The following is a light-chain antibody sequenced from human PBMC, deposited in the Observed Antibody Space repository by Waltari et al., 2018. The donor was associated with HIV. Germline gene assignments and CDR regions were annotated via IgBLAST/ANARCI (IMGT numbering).Light chain of an antibody. V-gene: IGKV4-1*01. CDR1: QSILYSSDNRKY. CDR3: QQYFRIPPT. CDR2: WAS. Sequence: DIVMTQSPDSLPVSLGERATINCTSSQSILYSSDNRKYLAWYQQKARQPPKLLISWASTRESGVPDRFSASGSGTDFTLTITRLQAEDVAIYHCQQYFRIPPTFGGGTKVEIK. J-gene: IGKJ4*01.